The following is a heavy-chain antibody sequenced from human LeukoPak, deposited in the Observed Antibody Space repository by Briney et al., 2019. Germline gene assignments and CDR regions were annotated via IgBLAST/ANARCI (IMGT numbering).Heavy chain of an antibody. V-gene: IGHV3-30*02. D-gene: IGHD6-6*01. CDR2: IRYDGRNK. CDR1: GFTFSSYG. Sequence: GGSLRLSCAASGFTFSSYGMHWVRQAPGKGLEWVAFIRYDGRNKYYADSVKGRFTISRDNSKNPLYLQMNSLRAEDTAVYYCAKDLRSIAARGYYFDYWGQGTLVTVSS. J-gene: IGHJ4*02. CDR3: AKDLRSIAARGYYFDY.